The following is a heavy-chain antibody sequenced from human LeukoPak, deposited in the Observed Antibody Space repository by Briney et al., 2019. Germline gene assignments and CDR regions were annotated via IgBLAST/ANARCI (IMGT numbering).Heavy chain of an antibody. J-gene: IGHJ5*02. V-gene: IGHV4-39*01. D-gene: IGHD3-9*01. CDR3: ARHLKIRYFDWPTPSGHPLYNWFDP. Sequence: PSETLSLTCTVSGGSISSSSYYWGWIRQPPGKGLEWIGSIYYGGSTYYNPSLKSRVTISVDTSKNQFSLKLSSVTAADTAVYYCARHLKIRYFDWPTPSGHPLYNWFDPWGQGTLVTVSS. CDR1: GGSISSSSYY. CDR2: IYYGGST.